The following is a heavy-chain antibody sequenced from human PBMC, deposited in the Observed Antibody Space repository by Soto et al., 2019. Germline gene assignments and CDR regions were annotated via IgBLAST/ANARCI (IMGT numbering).Heavy chain of an antibody. Sequence: LRLSCAASGFTFSGSAMHWVRQASGKGLEWVGRIRSKANSYATAYAASVKGRFTISRDDSKNTAYLQMNSLKIEDTAVYYCTSPVSVVVTASQPPWYFDLWGRGTLVTVSS. CDR3: TSPVSVVVTASQPPWYFDL. J-gene: IGHJ2*01. D-gene: IGHD2-21*02. CDR1: GFTFSGSA. CDR2: IRSKANSYAT. V-gene: IGHV3-73*01.